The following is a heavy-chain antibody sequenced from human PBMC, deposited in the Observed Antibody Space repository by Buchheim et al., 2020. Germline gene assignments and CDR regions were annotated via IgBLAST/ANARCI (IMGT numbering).Heavy chain of an antibody. J-gene: IGHJ4*02. V-gene: IGHV1-2*02. CDR1: GYTFTDYF. D-gene: IGHD2-15*01. CDR3: ARGLWAADY. CDR2: INPKSGGT. Sequence: QVQLVQSGAEVKKPGASVKVSCKASGYTFTDYFMHWVRQAPGQGPEWMGWINPKSGGTNYAQKFQGRVTMTRDTSTSTAYMKLNSLRSDDTAVYYCARGLWAADYWGQGSL.